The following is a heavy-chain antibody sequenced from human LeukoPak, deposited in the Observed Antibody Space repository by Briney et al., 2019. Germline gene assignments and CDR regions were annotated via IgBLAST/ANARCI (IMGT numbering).Heavy chain of an antibody. D-gene: IGHD6-13*01. J-gene: IGHJ4*02. V-gene: IGHV1-46*01. Sequence: EASVKVSCKASGYTFTSYYMHWVRQAPGQGLEWMGIINPSGGSTSYAQKFQGRVTMTRDMATSTVYMELSSLRPEDTAVYYCARDMRVRKDLDSSIWSRPLYYFDYWGQGTLVTVSS. CDR3: ARDMRVRKDLDSSIWSRPLYYFDY. CDR1: GYTFTSYY. CDR2: INPSGGST.